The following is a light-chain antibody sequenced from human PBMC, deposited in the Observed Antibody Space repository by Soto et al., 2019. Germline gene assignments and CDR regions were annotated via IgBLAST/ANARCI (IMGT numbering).Light chain of an antibody. V-gene: IGKV1-5*03. Sequence: DIQMTQSPSTLSGSVGDRVTITCRASQTISSWLAWYQQKPGKAPKLLIYKASTLKSGVPSRFRGSGSGTELTLTIGSLKTDDFETYYCQQYDSFSVTFGQGTKVDIK. J-gene: IGKJ1*01. CDR1: QTISSW. CDR2: KAS. CDR3: QQYDSFSVT.